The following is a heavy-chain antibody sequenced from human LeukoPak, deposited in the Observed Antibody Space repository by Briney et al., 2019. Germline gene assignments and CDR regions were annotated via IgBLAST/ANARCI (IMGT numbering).Heavy chain of an antibody. CDR1: GGSFSGYY. CDR3: ARGQWDRFVVVPAAKGARLDY. CDR2: INHSGST. D-gene: IGHD2-2*01. J-gene: IGHJ4*02. Sequence: SQTLSLTCAVYGGSFSGYYWRWIPQPPGKGLEWIGEINHSGSTNYNPSLKSRVTISVDTSKNQFSLKLSSVTAADTAVYCCARGQWDRFVVVPAAKGARLDYWGQGTLVTVSS. V-gene: IGHV4-34*01.